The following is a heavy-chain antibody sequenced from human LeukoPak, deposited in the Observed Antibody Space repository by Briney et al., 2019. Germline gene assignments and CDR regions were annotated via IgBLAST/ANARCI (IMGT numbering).Heavy chain of an antibody. Sequence: PGGSLRLSCAASGFTFSSYWMSWVRQAPGKGLEWVANIKQDGSEKYYVDSVKGRFTISRDNAKNSLYLQMNSLRAEDTAVYYCARDPTAAAGHPGHFQHWGQGTLVTVSS. CDR1: GFTFSSYW. CDR3: ARDPTAAAGHPGHFQH. J-gene: IGHJ1*01. CDR2: IKQDGSEK. V-gene: IGHV3-7*01. D-gene: IGHD6-13*01.